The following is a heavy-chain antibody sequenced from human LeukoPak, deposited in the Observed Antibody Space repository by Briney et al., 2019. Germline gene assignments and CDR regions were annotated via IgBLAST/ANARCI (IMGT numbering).Heavy chain of an antibody. Sequence: GGSLRLSCAASGFTFSSYSMNWVRQAPGKGLEWVSYISSSSSTIYYADSVKGRFTISRDNAKNSLYLQMNSLRAEDTAVYYCARGGRYYYDSSGTLDDWGQRTLVTVSS. D-gene: IGHD3-22*01. CDR2: ISSSSSTI. J-gene: IGHJ4*02. CDR3: ARGGRYYYDSSGTLDD. V-gene: IGHV3-48*01. CDR1: GFTFSSYS.